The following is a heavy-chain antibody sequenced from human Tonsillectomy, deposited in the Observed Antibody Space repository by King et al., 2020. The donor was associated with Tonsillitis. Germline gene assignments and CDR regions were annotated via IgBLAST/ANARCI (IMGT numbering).Heavy chain of an antibody. D-gene: IGHD3-16*01. CDR2: IYDNWST. V-gene: IGHV4-61*01. J-gene: IGHJ4*02. Sequence: VQLQESGPGLVKPSETLSLTCTVSGGSVSSGSYYWSWIRQPPGKGPEWMGYIYDNWSTKYNPSLKSRVTISVDTSKNQFSLKLSSVTAADAAVYFCSRGGIMPAGYWGQGTLVTVSS. CDR3: SRGGIMPAGY. CDR1: GGSVSSGSYY.